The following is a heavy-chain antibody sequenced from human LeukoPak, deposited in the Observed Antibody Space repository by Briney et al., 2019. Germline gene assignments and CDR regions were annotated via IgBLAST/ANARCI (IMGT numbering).Heavy chain of an antibody. Sequence: PGGSLGLSCAAPGFMFHGYAIHWVRPAPGKGLEWVSLISGDSGSTFYADSVKGRFTISRDNSKNSLYLKMNSLRSDDTALYYCARVSESSGWYDYWGQGALVTVSS. CDR2: ISGDSGST. J-gene: IGHJ4*02. CDR1: GFMFHGYA. D-gene: IGHD6-19*01. CDR3: ARVSESSGWYDY. V-gene: IGHV3-43*02.